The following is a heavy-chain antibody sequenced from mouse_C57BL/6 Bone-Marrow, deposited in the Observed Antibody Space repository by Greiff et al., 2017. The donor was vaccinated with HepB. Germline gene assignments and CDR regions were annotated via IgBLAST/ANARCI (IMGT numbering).Heavy chain of an antibody. CDR2: ISDGGSYT. V-gene: IGHV5-4*01. CDR3: ARDALGRAWFAY. CDR1: GFTFSSYA. J-gene: IGHJ3*01. Sequence: EVQLVESGGGLVKPGGSLKLSCAASGFTFSSYAMSWVRQTPEKRLEWVATISDGGSYTYYPDNVKGRFTISRDNAKNNLYLQMSHLKSEDTAMYYCARDALGRAWFAYWGQGTLVTVSA. D-gene: IGHD4-1*01.